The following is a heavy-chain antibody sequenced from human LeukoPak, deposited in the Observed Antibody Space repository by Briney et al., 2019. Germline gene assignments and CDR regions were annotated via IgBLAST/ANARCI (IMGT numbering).Heavy chain of an antibody. CDR3: SRGGTSSVYYYYMDV. J-gene: IGHJ6*03. Sequence: ASVKVSCKASGYTFTSYDINWVRQATGQGLEWMGWMNPNSGNTGYAQKFQGRVTMTRNTSISTAYMELSSLRSEDTAVYYWSRGGTSSVYYYYMDVWDKGTTVTVSS. CDR1: GYTFTSYD. V-gene: IGHV1-8*01. D-gene: IGHD2-2*01. CDR2: MNPNSGNT.